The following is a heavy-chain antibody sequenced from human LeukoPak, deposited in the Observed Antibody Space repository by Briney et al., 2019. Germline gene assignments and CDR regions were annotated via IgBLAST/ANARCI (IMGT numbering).Heavy chain of an antibody. CDR3: ASRLEWLLQFDY. J-gene: IGHJ4*02. CDR1: GGSISSSSYY. CDR2: IYYSGST. Sequence: PSQTLSLTCTVSGGSISSSSYYWGWIRQPPGKGLEWIGTIYYSGSTYYNPSLKSRVTISVDTSKNQFSLKLSSVTAADTAVYYCASRLEWLLQFDYWGQGTLVAVSS. D-gene: IGHD3-3*01. V-gene: IGHV4-39*01.